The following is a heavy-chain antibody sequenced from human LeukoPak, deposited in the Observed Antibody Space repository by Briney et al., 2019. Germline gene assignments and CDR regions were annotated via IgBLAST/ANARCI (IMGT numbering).Heavy chain of an antibody. CDR3: ARSIIGTRSKFDY. CDR1: GGSISTYY. Sequence: KPSETLSLTCTVSGGSISTYYWSWIRQPPGKGLEWIGYISYSGSTKYNPSLKSRVTISLDTSKNQFALKLSSVTAADTAVYYCARSIIGTRSKFDYWSQGTLVTVSS. V-gene: IGHV4-59*08. CDR2: ISYSGST. D-gene: IGHD1/OR15-1a*01. J-gene: IGHJ4*02.